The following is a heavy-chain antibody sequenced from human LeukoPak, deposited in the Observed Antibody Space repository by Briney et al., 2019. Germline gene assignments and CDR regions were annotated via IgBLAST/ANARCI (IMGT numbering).Heavy chain of an antibody. J-gene: IGHJ4*02. CDR2: IIPILGIA. CDR1: GGTFSSYA. D-gene: IGHD2-2*02. CDR3: ARAGADIVVVPAAIGASDY. V-gene: IGHV1-69*04. Sequence: SVKVSCKASGGTFSSYAIGWVRQAPGQGLEWMGRIIPILGIANYARKFQGRVTITADKSTSTAYMELSSLRSEDTAVYYCARAGADIVVVPAAIGASDYWGQGTLVTVSS.